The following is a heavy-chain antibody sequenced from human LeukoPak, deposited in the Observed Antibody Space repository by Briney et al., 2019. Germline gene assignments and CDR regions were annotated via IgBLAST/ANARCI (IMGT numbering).Heavy chain of an antibody. J-gene: IGHJ4*02. V-gene: IGHV3-48*03. CDR1: GFTFSIYE. D-gene: IGHD3-10*01. CDR3: ARDTVRFGELYTY. CDR2: ISSGGGTI. Sequence: GGSLRLSCVVSGFTFSIYEMNWVRQAPGKGLEWVSYISSGGGTIYYADSVKGRFTISRDNAKNSLYLQMNSLRAEDTAVYYCARDTVRFGELYTYWGQGTLVTVSS.